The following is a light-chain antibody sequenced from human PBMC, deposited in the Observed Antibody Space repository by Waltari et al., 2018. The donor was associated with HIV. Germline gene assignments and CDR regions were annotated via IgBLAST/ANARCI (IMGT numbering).Light chain of an antibody. Sequence: QSVLTQPPSVSGAPGQRVTISCTGSSSNIGAGYHVHWYQQLPGTAPNLLIYGNSNRPSGVPDRFSGSKSRTSASLAITGLQAEDEADYHCQSHDSSLSGYVFGTGTKVTVL. J-gene: IGLJ1*01. CDR3: QSHDSSLSGYV. CDR1: SSNIGAGYH. CDR2: GNS. V-gene: IGLV1-40*01.